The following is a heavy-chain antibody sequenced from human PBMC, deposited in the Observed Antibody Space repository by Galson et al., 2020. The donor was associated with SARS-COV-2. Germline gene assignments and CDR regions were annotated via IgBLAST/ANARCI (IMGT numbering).Heavy chain of an antibody. CDR1: GGSISSGGYY. J-gene: IGHJ3*02. CDR2: IYYSGST. V-gene: IGHV4-31*03. D-gene: IGHD3-22*01. Sequence: ETSETLSLTCTVSGGSISSGGYYWSWIRQHPGKGLEWIGYIYYSGSTYYNPSLKSRVTISVDTSKNQFSLKLSSVTAADTAVYYCARARITMIVVVDAFDMWGQGRMVTVSS. CDR3: ARARITMIVVVDAFDM.